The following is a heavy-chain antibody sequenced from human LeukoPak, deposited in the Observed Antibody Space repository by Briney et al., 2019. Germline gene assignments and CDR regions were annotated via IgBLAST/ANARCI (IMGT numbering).Heavy chain of an antibody. CDR3: AKVAPSLNPRRGYFDY. J-gene: IGHJ4*02. CDR2: ISGSGGST. V-gene: IGHV3-23*01. D-gene: IGHD1-14*01. Sequence: PGGSLRLSCAASGFTFSSYAMSWVRQAPGKGLEWVSAISGSGGSTYYADSVKGRFTISRDNSKNTLYLQMNSLRAEDAAVYYCAKVAPSLNPRRGYFDYWGQGTLVTVSS. CDR1: GFTFSSYA.